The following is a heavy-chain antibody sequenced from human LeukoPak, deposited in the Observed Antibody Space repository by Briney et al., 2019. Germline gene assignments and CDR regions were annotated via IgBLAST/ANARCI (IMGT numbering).Heavy chain of an antibody. CDR3: ARVSLPGYFSLNLDY. D-gene: IGHD3-9*01. V-gene: IGHV1-2*02. Sequence: ASVKVSCKASGYTFTGYFMHWVRQAPGQGLEWMGWINPNSGATNYAQKFQGRVTMTRHTSITTAYMELSTLTADDTAVYYCARVSLPGYFSLNLDYWGQGTLLTVTS. J-gene: IGHJ4*02. CDR1: GYTFTGYF. CDR2: INPNSGAT.